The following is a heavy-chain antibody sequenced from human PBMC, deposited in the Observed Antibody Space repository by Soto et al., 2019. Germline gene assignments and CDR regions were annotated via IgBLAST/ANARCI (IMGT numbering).Heavy chain of an antibody. V-gene: IGHV4-39*01. CDR2: IYYSGST. Sequence: LSLTCTVSGGSISSSSYYWGWIRQPPGKGLEWIGSIYYSGSTYYNPSLESRVTISVDTSKNQFSLKLSSVTAADTAVYYCARLKSVRGVLQYYYGMDVWGQGTTVTVSS. J-gene: IGHJ6*02. D-gene: IGHD3-10*02. CDR1: GGSISSSSYY. CDR3: ARLKSVRGVLQYYYGMDV.